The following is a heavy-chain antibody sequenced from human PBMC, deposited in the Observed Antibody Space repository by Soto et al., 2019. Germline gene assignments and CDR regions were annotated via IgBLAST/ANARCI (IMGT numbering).Heavy chain of an antibody. CDR2: IYYSGST. Sequence: SETLSLTCTVSGGSISSGGYYWSWIRQHPGKGLEWIGYIYYSGSTYYNPSLKSRVTISVDTSKNQFSLKLSSVTAADTAVYYCARDRADSSGYYDYWGQGTLVTVSS. V-gene: IGHV4-31*03. CDR1: GGSISSGGYY. CDR3: ARDRADSSGYYDY. D-gene: IGHD3-22*01. J-gene: IGHJ4*02.